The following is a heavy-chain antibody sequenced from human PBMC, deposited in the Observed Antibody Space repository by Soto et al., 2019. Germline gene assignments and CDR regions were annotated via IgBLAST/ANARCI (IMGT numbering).Heavy chain of an antibody. CDR2: IYYSGST. CDR1: GGSVSSYY. CDR3: ARYSNRNYGLYYFDY. D-gene: IGHD4-4*01. Sequence: QVQLQESGPGLVKPSDTLSLTCTVSGGSVSSYYWSWIRQSPGKGLEWIGYIYYSGSTKYKPSLKSRVTISVDTSKNQFSLKVSSATAADTAVYYCARYSNRNYGLYYFDYWGLGSLVTVSS. J-gene: IGHJ4*02. V-gene: IGHV4-59*02.